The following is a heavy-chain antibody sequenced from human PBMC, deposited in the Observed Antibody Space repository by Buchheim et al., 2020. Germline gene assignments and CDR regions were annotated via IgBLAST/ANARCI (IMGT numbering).Heavy chain of an antibody. CDR1: GFTFSDYY. J-gene: IGHJ4*02. CDR2: ISSSSSFYT. V-gene: IGHV3-11*06. Sequence: QVQLVESGGGLVKPGGSLRLSCAASGFTFSDYYMIWMRQAPGKGLEWVSYISSSSSFYTKYADSVKGRFTMSRDNAKNSLYLQMNSLRAEDTAVYYCARVKGSYAFDYWGQGTL. CDR3: ARVKGSYAFDY.